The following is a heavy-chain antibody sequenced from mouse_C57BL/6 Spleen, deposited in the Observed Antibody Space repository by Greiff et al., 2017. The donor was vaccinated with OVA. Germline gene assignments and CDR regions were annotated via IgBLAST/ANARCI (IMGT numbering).Heavy chain of an antibody. CDR1: GYTFTDYN. CDR2: INPNNGGT. V-gene: IGHV1-22*01. J-gene: IGHJ2*01. D-gene: IGHD4-1*01. CDR3: ARETGSFDY. Sequence: EVQLQQSGPELVKPGASVKMSCKASGYTFTDYNMHWVKQSHGKSLEWIGYINPNNGGTSYNQKFKGKATLTVNKDSSAAYMERRSLTSEDSAFYYCARETGSFDYWGQGTTLTVSS.